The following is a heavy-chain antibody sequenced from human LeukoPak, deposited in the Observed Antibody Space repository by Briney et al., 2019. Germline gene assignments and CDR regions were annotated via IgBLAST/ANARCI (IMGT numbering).Heavy chain of an antibody. D-gene: IGHD5-24*01. Sequence: GGSLRLSCAASGFTVSSNYMSWVRQAPGKGLEWVSVIYSGGSTYYADSVKGRFTISRHNSKNTLYLQMNSLRAEDTAVYYCARGDGYNYGYYFDYWGQGTLVTVSS. J-gene: IGHJ4*02. CDR3: ARGDGYNYGYYFDY. CDR1: GFTVSSNY. V-gene: IGHV3-53*04. CDR2: IYSGGST.